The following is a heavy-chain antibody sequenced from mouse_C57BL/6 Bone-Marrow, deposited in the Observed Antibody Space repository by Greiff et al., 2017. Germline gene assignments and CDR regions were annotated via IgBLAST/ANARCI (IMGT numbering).Heavy chain of an antibody. J-gene: IGHJ4*01. V-gene: IGHV5-15*01. CDR3: ARRHYAMDY. CDR2: ISNLAYSI. CDR1: GFTFSDYG. Sequence: EVKLVESGGGLVQPGGSLKLSCAASGFTFSDYGLAWVRQAPRKGPEWVAFISNLAYSISYADTVTGRFTISRENAKNTLYLEMSSLRSEDTAMYYCARRHYAMDYWGQGTSVTVSS.